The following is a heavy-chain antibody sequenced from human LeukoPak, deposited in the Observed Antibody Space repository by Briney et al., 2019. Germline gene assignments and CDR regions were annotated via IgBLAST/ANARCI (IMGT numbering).Heavy chain of an antibody. D-gene: IGHD1-26*01. CDR3: AAPSVMGPFDY. V-gene: IGHV1-18*01. Sequence: GASVKVSCKASGYTFTTYDISWVRQAPGQGLERMGWISAYNGNTNYAQKLQGRVTMTTDTSTSTAYMELRSLRSDDTAVYYCAAPSVMGPFDYWGQGTLVTVSS. J-gene: IGHJ4*02. CDR1: GYTFTTYD. CDR2: ISAYNGNT.